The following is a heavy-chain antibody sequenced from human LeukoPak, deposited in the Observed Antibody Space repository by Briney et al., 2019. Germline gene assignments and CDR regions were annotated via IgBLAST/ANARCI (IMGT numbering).Heavy chain of an antibody. Sequence: GGSLRLSCAASGFTFSNYWMTWVRQAPGKGLEWVANIKEDGSEKYYVDSVKGRFTISRDNAKNSLSLQLNSLSAEDTAVYYCARGARGSGWRVFDIWGQGTMVTVSS. CDR1: GFTFSNYW. J-gene: IGHJ3*02. D-gene: IGHD6-19*01. CDR2: IKEDGSEK. V-gene: IGHV3-7*01. CDR3: ARGARGSGWRVFDI.